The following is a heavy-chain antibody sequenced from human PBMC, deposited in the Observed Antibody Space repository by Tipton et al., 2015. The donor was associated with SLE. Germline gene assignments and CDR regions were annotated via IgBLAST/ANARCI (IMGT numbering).Heavy chain of an antibody. Sequence: TLSLTCTVSGGSISSGSYYWSWIRQPPGKGLEWIGYIYYSGSTNYNPSLKSRVTISVDTSKNQFSLKLSSVTAADTAVYYCARGGRLHNYWGQGTLVTVPS. CDR1: GGSISSGSYY. V-gene: IGHV4-61*01. CDR3: ARGGRLHNY. CDR2: IYYSGST. J-gene: IGHJ4*02. D-gene: IGHD3-16*01.